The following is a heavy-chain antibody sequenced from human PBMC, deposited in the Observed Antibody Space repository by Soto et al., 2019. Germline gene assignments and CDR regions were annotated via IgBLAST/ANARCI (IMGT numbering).Heavy chain of an antibody. J-gene: IGHJ4*02. CDR1: GGTCSIYA. D-gene: IGHD5-12*01. V-gene: IGHV1-69*06. Sequence: SVKVSCKASGGTCSIYAISWVLQSPGQGLDWMGGIIPIFGTANYAQKFQGRVTITADKSTSTAYMELSSLRSEDTAVYYCARDRRGYHFDYWGQGTQVTVSS. CDR2: IIPIFGTA. CDR3: ARDRRGYHFDY.